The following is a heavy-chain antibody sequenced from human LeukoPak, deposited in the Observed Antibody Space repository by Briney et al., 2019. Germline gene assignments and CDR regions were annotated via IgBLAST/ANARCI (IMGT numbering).Heavy chain of an antibody. CDR3: AREVRTVRGALGY. D-gene: IGHD3-10*01. J-gene: IGHJ4*02. CDR1: GFTFSSYA. CDR2: ISGSGDNT. Sequence: GGSLRLSCAASGFTFSSYAMSWVRQVPGKGLEWVSVISGSGDNTYYADSVKGRFTISRDNSKNMLYLQMNSLRAEDTAVYYCAREVRTVRGALGYWGQGTLVIVSS. V-gene: IGHV3-23*01.